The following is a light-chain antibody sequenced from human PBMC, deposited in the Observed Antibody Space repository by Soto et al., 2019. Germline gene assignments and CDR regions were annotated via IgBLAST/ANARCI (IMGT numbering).Light chain of an antibody. J-gene: IGLJ1*01. CDR1: SSDVGGYNY. CDR2: DVR. CDR3: FSYAGRYTYV. V-gene: IGLV2-11*01. Sequence: QSALTQPRSVSGTPGQSVTISCPGTSSDVGGYNYLSWYQQHPGKAPKLMIYDVRKRPSGVPDRFSGSKSGNTASLTISGLQAWDEADYYCFSYAGRYTYVFGTGTKVTVL.